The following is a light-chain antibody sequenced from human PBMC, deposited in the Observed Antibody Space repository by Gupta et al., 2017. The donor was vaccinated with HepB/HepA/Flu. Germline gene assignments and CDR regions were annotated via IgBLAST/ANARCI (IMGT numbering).Light chain of an antibody. V-gene: IGKV1-12*01. CDR3: QQADTFPWT. CDR1: QDVSNW. CDR2: SAS. J-gene: IGKJ1*01. Sequence: DIQMTQSPSSVSAFLGDTVTITCRASQDVSNWLAWYQQKPGKAPNLLIFSASRVQSGVPSRFSGSGYGTDFTLIISILQPEDFATYYCQQADTFPWTFGQGTKVEIK.